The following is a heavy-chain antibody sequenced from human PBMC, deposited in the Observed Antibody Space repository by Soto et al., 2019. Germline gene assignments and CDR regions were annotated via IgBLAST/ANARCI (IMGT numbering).Heavy chain of an antibody. V-gene: IGHV2-5*02. D-gene: IGHD1-26*01. CDR2: IYWDDSK. CDR3: AQAYGGRSLY. Sequence: QITLKESGPTLVKPTQTLTLTCTFSGFSLTTDRVGVGWIRQPPGEALEWLAVIYWDDSKTYRPSLESRLTITKDTSKNQVALTMTNMDSLDTATYYCAQAYGGRSLYWGQGTLVTVSS. J-gene: IGHJ4*02. CDR1: GFSLTTDRVG.